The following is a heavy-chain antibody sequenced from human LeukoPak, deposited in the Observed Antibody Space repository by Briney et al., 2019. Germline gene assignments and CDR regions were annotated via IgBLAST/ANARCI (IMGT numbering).Heavy chain of an antibody. V-gene: IGHV1-8*01. CDR1: GYTFTSYD. CDR3: ARDNPREYCSGGSCYYQ. J-gene: IGHJ4*02. Sequence: GASVKVSCKASGYTFTSYDINWVRQATGQGLEWMGWMNPNSGNTGYAQKFQGRVTMTRNTSISTAYMELSSLRSEDTAVYYCARDNPREYCSGGSCYYQWGQGTLVTVSP. D-gene: IGHD2-15*01. CDR2: MNPNSGNT.